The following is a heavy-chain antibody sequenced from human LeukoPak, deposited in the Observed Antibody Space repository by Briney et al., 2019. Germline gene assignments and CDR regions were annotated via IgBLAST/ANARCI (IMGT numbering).Heavy chain of an antibody. V-gene: IGHV4-31*03. CDR3: ARDLRSNYYDSSGYYLSDYYYMDV. J-gene: IGHJ6*03. Sequence: PSETLSLTCTVSGRSISSGGYYWSWIRQHPGKGLEWIGYIYYSGSTYYNPSLKSRVTISVDTSKNQFSLKLSSVTAADTAVYYCARDLRSNYYDSSGYYLSDYYYMDVWGKGTTVTVSS. CDR1: GRSISSGGYY. CDR2: IYYSGST. D-gene: IGHD3-22*01.